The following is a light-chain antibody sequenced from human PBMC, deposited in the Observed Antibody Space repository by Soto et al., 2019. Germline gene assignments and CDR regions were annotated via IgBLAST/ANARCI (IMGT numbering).Light chain of an antibody. CDR3: AAWDTSHHELI. Sequence: QSVLPQPPAVSAAPGQMVTISCSGTSSNIGSTYVSWYQHLPGTAPKLLIYDNNKRPSGIPARFSGSKSGTSATLGITGLQTGDESDYYCAAWDTSHHELIFCGGTKLTVL. V-gene: IGLV1-51*01. J-gene: IGLJ2*01. CDR2: DNN. CDR1: SSNIGSTY.